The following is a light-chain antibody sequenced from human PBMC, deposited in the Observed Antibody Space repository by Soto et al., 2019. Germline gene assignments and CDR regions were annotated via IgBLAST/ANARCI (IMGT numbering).Light chain of an antibody. CDR2: KAS. Sequence: DIQMTQSPSSLSASVGDRVTFTFRASQSISNWLAWYQQKPGKAPKLLIYKASTLESGVPSRFSGTGYGTEFTLTIRSLQADEVEIYYSPQSNGQRHDFRGGTKGDI. CDR1: QSISNW. J-gene: IGKJ4*01. CDR3: PQSNGQRHD. V-gene: IGKV1-5*03.